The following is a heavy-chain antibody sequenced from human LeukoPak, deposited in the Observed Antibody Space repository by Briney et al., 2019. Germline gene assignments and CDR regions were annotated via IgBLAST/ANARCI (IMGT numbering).Heavy chain of an antibody. CDR2: ISWNSGSI. CDR3: ARGKEPVAGSLSHFDY. J-gene: IGHJ4*02. CDR1: GFTFDDYA. Sequence: GGSLRLSCAAAGFTFDDYAMHWVRQAPGKCLEWVSGISWNSGSIGYADSVKGRLTISRDNAKNSLYLQMNSLIAEDTAVYYCARGKEPVAGSLSHFDYWGQGTLVTVSS. V-gene: IGHV3-9*01. D-gene: IGHD6-19*01.